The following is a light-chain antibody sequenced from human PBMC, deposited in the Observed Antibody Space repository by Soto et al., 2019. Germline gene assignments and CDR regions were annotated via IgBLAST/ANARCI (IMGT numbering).Light chain of an antibody. CDR1: NIGSKS. V-gene: IGLV3-21*02. CDR2: DDS. CDR3: QVWDSSSDLLV. Sequence: SYEMTQPPSVSVAPGPTARMTCGGNNIGSKSVHWYQQKPGQAPVLVVYDDSDRPSGIPERFSGSNSGNTATLTISRVEAGDEADYYCQVWDSSSDLLVFGGGTKLTVL. J-gene: IGLJ2*01.